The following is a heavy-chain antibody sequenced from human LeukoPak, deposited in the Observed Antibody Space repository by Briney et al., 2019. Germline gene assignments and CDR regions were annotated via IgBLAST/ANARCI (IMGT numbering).Heavy chain of an antibody. CDR1: GYSISSGYY. CDR2: IYHSGST. D-gene: IGHD1-26*01. J-gene: IGHJ4*02. Sequence: PSETLSLTCAVSGYSISSGYYWGWIRQPPGKGLEWIGSIYHSGSTYYNPSLKSRVTISVDTSKNQFSLKLSSVTAADTAVYYCACTSIVGATGGPYYFDYWGQGTLVTVSS. V-gene: IGHV4-38-2*01. CDR3: ACTSIVGATGGPYYFDY.